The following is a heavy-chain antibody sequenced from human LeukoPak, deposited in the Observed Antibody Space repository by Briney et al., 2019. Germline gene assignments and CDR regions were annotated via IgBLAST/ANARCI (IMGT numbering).Heavy chain of an antibody. V-gene: IGHV4-30-2*01. J-gene: IGHJ4*02. D-gene: IGHD4-11*01. CDR2: INHSGST. Sequence: SQTLSLTCTVSGGSISSGGYYWSWIRQPPGKGLEWIGEINHSGSTNYNPSLKSRVTISVDTSKNQFSLKLSSVTAADTAVYYCARLHTVTAYWGQGTLVTVSS. CDR3: ARLHTVTAY. CDR1: GGSISSGGYY.